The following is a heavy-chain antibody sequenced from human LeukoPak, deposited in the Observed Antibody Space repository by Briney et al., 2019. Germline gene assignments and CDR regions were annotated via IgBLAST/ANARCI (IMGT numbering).Heavy chain of an antibody. CDR2: IHVGSSNT. Sequence: TSVKVSCKASGFTFPSSAVQWVRLPRGQRLEWIGWIHVGSSNTNYAQNFQERVTITRDMSTSTAYMELSSLRAEDAAVYYCAADPYSGTPDAFDIWGQGTMVTVSS. D-gene: IGHD1-26*01. CDR1: GFTFPSSA. V-gene: IGHV1-58*01. J-gene: IGHJ3*02. CDR3: AADPYSGTPDAFDI.